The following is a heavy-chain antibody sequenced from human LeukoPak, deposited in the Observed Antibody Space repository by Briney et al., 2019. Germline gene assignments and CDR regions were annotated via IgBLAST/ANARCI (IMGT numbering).Heavy chain of an antibody. J-gene: IGHJ4*02. Sequence: PGGSLRLSCAASVFTFDDYAMHWVRQAPGKGLEWVSLLSGDGGSTYYADSVKGRFTISRDNSKNSLYLQMNSLRTEDTALYYCANVVDTAMEYYFDYWGQGTLVTVSS. D-gene: IGHD5-18*01. CDR3: ANVVDTAMEYYFDY. CDR1: VFTFDDYA. V-gene: IGHV3-43*02. CDR2: LSGDGGST.